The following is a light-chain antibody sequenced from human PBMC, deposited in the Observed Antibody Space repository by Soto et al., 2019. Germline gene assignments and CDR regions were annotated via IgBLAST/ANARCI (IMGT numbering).Light chain of an antibody. Sequence: QSALTQPPSASGSPGQSVTISCTGTINDVGGYNYVSWYQQHPGKAPKVIIYEVYKRPSGVPDRFSGSKSGKTASLTVSGLQADDEADYYCSSYVGNNNLVFGGGTKVTVL. V-gene: IGLV2-8*01. CDR2: EVY. CDR3: SSYVGNNNLV. CDR1: INDVGGYNY. J-gene: IGLJ3*02.